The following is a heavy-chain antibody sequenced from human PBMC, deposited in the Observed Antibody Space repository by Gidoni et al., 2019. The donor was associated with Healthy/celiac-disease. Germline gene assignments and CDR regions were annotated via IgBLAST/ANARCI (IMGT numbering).Heavy chain of an antibody. CDR1: GFTFSSYG. CDR2: ISYDGSNK. V-gene: IGHV3-30*18. Sequence: GFTFSSYGMHWVRQAPGKGLEWVAVISYDGSNKYYADSVKGRFTISRDNSKNTLYLQMNSLRAEDTAVYYCAKENGWLSGSYYGGDAFDIWGQGTMVTVSS. CDR3: AKENGWLSGSYYGGDAFDI. J-gene: IGHJ3*02. D-gene: IGHD1-26*01.